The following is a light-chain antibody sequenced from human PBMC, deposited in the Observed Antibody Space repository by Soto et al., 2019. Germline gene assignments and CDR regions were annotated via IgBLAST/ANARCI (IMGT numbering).Light chain of an antibody. J-gene: IGLJ2*01. CDR3: QSYVTSLAGSV. CDR2: GNN. Sequence: QSVLTQPPSVSGSPGQRVTISCTGTSTNIGAGYDVHWYIQLPGTAPKLLIYGNNNRPSGVSDRFSASKSGTSASLSITGLPAEEAADYFCQSYVTSLAGSVFGGGPKLTVL. V-gene: IGLV1-40*01. CDR1: STNIGAGYD.